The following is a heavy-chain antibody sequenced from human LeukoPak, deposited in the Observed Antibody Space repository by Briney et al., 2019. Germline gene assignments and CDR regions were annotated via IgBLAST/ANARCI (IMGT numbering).Heavy chain of an antibody. D-gene: IGHD1-26*01. Sequence: GGSLRLSCAASGFTFSSYAMSWVRQAPGKGLGWVSAIRGSGDRTHYADSVKGRFTISRDNSKNTLYLQMNSLRAEDTAVYYCAKDSKIVGATFRSYHYMDVWGKGTAVTVSS. CDR3: AKDSKIVGATFRSYHYMDV. J-gene: IGHJ6*03. CDR1: GFTFSSYA. V-gene: IGHV3-23*01. CDR2: IRGSGDRT.